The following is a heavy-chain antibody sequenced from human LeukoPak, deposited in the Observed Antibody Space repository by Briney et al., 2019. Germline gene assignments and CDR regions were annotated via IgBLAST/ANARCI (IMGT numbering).Heavy chain of an antibody. CDR3: XRQTDLMYSSTAGGWFDP. J-gene: IGHJ5*02. Sequence: SETLSLTCTVSGGSISSSSYYWGWIRQPPGKGLEWIGSIYYSGSTYYNPSLKRRVTISVDTSKNQFSLKLSSVTAADTAVYYXXRQTDLMYSSTAGGWFDPWGQGTLVTVSS. D-gene: IGHD6-13*01. CDR1: GGSISSSSYY. CDR2: IYYSGST. V-gene: IGHV4-39*01.